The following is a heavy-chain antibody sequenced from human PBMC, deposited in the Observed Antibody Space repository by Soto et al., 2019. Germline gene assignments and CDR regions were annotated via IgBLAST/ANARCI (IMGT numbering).Heavy chain of an antibody. V-gene: IGHV3-23*01. CDR3: AKGPDPGAFDI. Sequence: EVQLLESGGGLVQPGGSLRLSCAASGFTFRSYAMSWVRQAPGRGLEWVSTFGGRDFNTYYADSVKGRFTVSRDNDISALVLQMNGLRAGDTAVYYWAKGPDPGAFDIWGQGTLVTVSS. J-gene: IGHJ3*02. CDR1: GFTFRSYA. D-gene: IGHD3-10*01. CDR2: FGGRDFNT.